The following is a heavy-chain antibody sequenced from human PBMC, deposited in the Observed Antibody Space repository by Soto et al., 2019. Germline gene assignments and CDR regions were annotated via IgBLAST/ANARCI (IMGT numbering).Heavy chain of an antibody. CDR3: ASGIQLWLRRINTGYSG. V-gene: IGHV1-69*12. CDR1: GGTFSTYA. CDR2: IIPMFGTA. D-gene: IGHD5-18*01. Sequence: QVQLVQSGAEVKKPESSVKVSCKAPGGTFSTYAISWVRQAPGQGLEWMGGIIPMFGTANYAQRFQDRVTITADEATNTVYMALSSLRSEDTAVYFCASGIQLWLRRINTGYSGWGQGTLVTVSS. J-gene: IGHJ4*02.